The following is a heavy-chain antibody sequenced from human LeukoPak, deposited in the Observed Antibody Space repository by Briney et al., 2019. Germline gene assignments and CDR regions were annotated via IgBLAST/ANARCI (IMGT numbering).Heavy chain of an antibody. V-gene: IGHV5-51*01. CDR3: ARLRDGDFDY. J-gene: IGHJ4*02. D-gene: IGHD4-17*01. Sequence: GESLKISCQGSGYSFTTYWIAWVRQMPGKGLEWMGIIYPGDSDTRYSPSFRGQVTISADRSISIAYLQWSSLKASDTAMYYCARLRDGDFDYWGQGSLVTVFS. CDR2: IYPGDSDT. CDR1: GYSFTTYW.